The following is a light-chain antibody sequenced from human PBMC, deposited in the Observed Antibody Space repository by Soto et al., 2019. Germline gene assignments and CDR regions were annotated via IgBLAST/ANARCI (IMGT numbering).Light chain of an antibody. Sequence: DVVMTQSPLSLPVILGQPASISCRSSQSLVYSDGNTYLNWFLQRPGQSPRRLIYKVSNRDSGVPDRFSGGGSDTEFTLKITRVEAEDVGIYYCMQGTHWPPTFGQGSKVEIQ. J-gene: IGKJ1*01. CDR1: QSLVYSDGNTY. V-gene: IGKV2-30*01. CDR3: MQGTHWPPT. CDR2: KVS.